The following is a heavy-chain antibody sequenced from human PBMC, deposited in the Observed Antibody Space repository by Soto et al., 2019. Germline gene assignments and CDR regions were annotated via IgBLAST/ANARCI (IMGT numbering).Heavy chain of an antibody. CDR1: GASVKRSNYF. D-gene: IGHD2-15*01. V-gene: IGHV4-39*01. J-gene: IGHJ4*02. Sequence: PSETLSLTCTVSGASVKRSNYFWGWIRQPPGKGLEFVGSVHSSGGTYYNPSLKSRATVSVDTSKNQFSLRLKSVTGTDTAVYYCGRLAEAATGHFDFDFWGQGTLVTVS. CDR2: VHSSGGT. CDR3: GRLAEAATGHFDFDF.